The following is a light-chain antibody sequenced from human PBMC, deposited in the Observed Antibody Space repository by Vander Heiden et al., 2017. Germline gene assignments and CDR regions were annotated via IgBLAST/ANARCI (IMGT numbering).Light chain of an antibody. V-gene: IGKV3-20*01. J-gene: IGKJ1*01. CDR1: QSVSSSY. Sequence: DMVLTKSAGKRSLSPGERATLSCRAIQSVSSSYLAWYQQKPGQAPRLLIYVASSRATGIPDRFSSSVSGTAFTLNIRSLETQDFAVYYWQQYGRSPSFTFGQGTKVEIK. CDR2: VAS. CDR3: QQYGRSPSFT.